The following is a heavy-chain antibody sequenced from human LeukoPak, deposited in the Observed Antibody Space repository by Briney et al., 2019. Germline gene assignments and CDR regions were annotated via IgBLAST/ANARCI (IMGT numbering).Heavy chain of an antibody. J-gene: IGHJ4*02. D-gene: IGHD3-22*01. CDR2: IFHSGSI. CDR3: ARVRLGESSGYSLDY. CDR1: GGSISSNYW. V-gene: IGHV4-4*02. Sequence: SETLSLACAVSGGSISSNYWWSWVRQPPGKGLEWIGEIFHSGSISYKPSLKSRVTISIDKSKNQFSLKVTSVTAADTAVYYCARVRLGESSGYSLDYWGQGTLVTVSS.